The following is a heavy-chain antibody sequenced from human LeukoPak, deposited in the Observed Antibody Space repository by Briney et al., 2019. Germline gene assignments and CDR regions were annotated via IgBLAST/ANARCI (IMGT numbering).Heavy chain of an antibody. V-gene: IGHV4-59*01. CDR2: IHTSGTS. J-gene: IGHJ3*02. Sequence: SETLSLTCAVSGASINNYFWSWVRQRPGKGLEWIGYIHTSGTSNYNPSLKSRATFSADTSDNQLSLRLNSVTAADTAVYYCASLGGYYESSNSSQLETFDIWGQGTMVIVSS. CDR3: ASLGGYYESSNSSQLETFDI. D-gene: IGHD3-22*01. CDR1: GASINNYF.